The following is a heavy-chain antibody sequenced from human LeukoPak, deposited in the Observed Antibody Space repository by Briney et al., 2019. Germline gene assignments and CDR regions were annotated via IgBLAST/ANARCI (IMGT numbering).Heavy chain of an antibody. CDR3: AREPTVLCGSSTSCYSYYYYMDV. CDR1: GGPISSYY. CDR2: IYTSGST. V-gene: IGHV4-4*07. D-gene: IGHD2-2*01. Sequence: SETLSLTCTVSGGPISSYYWSWIRQPAGKGLEWIGRIYTSGSTNYNPSLKSRVTMSVDTSKNQFSLKLSSVTAADTAVYYCAREPTVLCGSSTSCYSYYYYMDVWGKGTTVTVSS. J-gene: IGHJ6*03.